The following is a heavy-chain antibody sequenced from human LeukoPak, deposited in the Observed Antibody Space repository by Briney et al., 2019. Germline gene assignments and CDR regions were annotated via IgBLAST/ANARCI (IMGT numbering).Heavy chain of an antibody. J-gene: IGHJ4*02. Sequence: GGSLRLSCAASGFTFSSYGMHWVRQAPGKGLEWVAVIWYDGSNKYYADSVKGRFTISRDNSKNTLYLQMNSLKTEDTAVYYCTTSSLDYWGQGTLVTVSS. CDR1: GFTFSSYG. CDR2: IWYDGSNK. CDR3: TTSSLDY. V-gene: IGHV3-33*01.